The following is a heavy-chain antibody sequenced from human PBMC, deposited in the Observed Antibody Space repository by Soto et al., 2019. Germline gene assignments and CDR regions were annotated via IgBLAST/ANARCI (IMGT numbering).Heavy chain of an antibody. J-gene: IGHJ6*02. Sequence: GESLKISCKASGYGFSSYWIGWVRQMPGKGLELMGIIYPGDSDTRYSPSFQGQVTISADKSISTAYLQWSGLKASDTAMYYCARLDCSTRSCYSGNFYYGMDVWGQGTTVTVSS. CDR1: GYGFSSYW. V-gene: IGHV5-51*01. CDR2: IYPGDSDT. D-gene: IGHD2-2*02. CDR3: ARLDCSTRSCYSGNFYYGMDV.